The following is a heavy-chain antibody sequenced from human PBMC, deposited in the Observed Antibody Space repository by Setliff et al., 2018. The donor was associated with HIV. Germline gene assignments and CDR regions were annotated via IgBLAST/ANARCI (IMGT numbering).Heavy chain of an antibody. CDR2: ISAYNGNT. D-gene: IGHD1-1*01. V-gene: IGHV1-18*01. CDR3: ASARIPTGGTSTSFDY. Sequence: ASVKVSCKASGYSFTSYGISWMRQAPGQGLEWMGWISAYNGNTNYAQKVQGRVTMTTDTSPSTAYMELRSLRSDDTAVYYCASARIPTGGTSTSFDYWGQGTLVTVSS. J-gene: IGHJ4*02. CDR1: GYSFTSYG.